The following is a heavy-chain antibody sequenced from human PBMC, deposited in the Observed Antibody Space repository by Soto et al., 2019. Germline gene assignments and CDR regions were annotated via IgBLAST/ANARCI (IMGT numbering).Heavy chain of an antibody. Sequence: PGGSLRLSCEASGFKFDDYMMHWVRQAPGKGLEWIYLISWDGGSIDYADSIKGRFTVSRDNSKTSLYLHMDSLTSDDTAIYFCAKEGNGGSSLDSWGQGTLVTVSS. V-gene: IGHV3-43*01. J-gene: IGHJ5*01. CDR2: ISWDGGSI. CDR1: GFKFDDYM. CDR3: AKEGNGGSSLDS. D-gene: IGHD2-15*01.